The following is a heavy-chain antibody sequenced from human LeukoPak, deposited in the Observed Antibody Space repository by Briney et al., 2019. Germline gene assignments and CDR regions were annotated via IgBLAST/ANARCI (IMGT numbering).Heavy chain of an antibody. CDR2: INHSGST. CDR3: ARDQDYGDYYYYGMDV. Sequence: SETLSLTCAVYGGSFSDYYWTWIRQPPGKGLEWIGEINHSGSTNYNPSLKSRVTISVDTSKKQFFLRLSSVTAADTAVYYCARDQDYGDYYYYGMDVWGQGTTVTVSS. J-gene: IGHJ6*02. CDR1: GGSFSDYY. D-gene: IGHD4-17*01. V-gene: IGHV4-34*01.